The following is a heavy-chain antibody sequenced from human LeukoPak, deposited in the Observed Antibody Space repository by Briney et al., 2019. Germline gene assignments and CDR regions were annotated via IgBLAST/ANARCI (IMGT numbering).Heavy chain of an antibody. V-gene: IGHV1-69*13. CDR2: IISFFGAA. CDR3: ATAKIDYGDYVGAFDI. J-gene: IGHJ3*02. D-gene: IGHD4-17*01. CDR1: GGTFHSSG. Sequence: APVKVSCKASGGTFHSSGISWVRQAPGQGLEWMGGIISFFGAAHYIQKFQGRLTITADESTSTAYMELSSLTSEDTAVYYCATAKIDYGDYVGAFDIWGQGTMVTVSS.